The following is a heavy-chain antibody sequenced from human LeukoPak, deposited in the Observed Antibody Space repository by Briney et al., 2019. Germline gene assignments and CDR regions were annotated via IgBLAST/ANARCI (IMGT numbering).Heavy chain of an antibody. CDR3: AREGSAYDYYFDY. D-gene: IGHD5-12*01. Sequence: PSETLSLTCTVSGDSISSHYWSWIRQPPGKGLEWIGYIYNNGRTNYNPSLMSRVTISLDTSKNQFSLNLSSVTAADTAVYYCAREGSAYDYYFDYWGQGILVTVSS. J-gene: IGHJ4*02. CDR2: IYNNGRT. V-gene: IGHV4-59*11. CDR1: GDSISSHY.